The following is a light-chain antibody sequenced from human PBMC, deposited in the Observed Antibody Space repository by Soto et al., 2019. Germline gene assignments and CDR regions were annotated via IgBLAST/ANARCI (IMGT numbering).Light chain of an antibody. V-gene: IGLV2-8*01. Sequence: QSALTQPPSASGSPGQSVTISCTGTSSDIGGYDYVSWYQQNPGKAPNLIIYEVSKRPSGVPDRFSGSKSGNTASLTVSGLEAEDEADYYCSSYAGSNNLVFAGGTKLTVL. J-gene: IGLJ3*02. CDR2: EVS. CDR1: SSDIGGYDY. CDR3: SSYAGSNNLV.